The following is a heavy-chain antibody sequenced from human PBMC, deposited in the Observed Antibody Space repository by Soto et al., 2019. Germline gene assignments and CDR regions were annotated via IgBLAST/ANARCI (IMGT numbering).Heavy chain of an antibody. CDR3: ARDFRYFPY. D-gene: IGHD3-10*01. CDR1: GDSISSGGYF. Sequence: SETLSLTCTVSGDSISSGGYFWNWVRQPPGKGLEWIGEIEHNGNNNINPSLKSRVTMSVDTSKNQISLTLTSVTAADTAVYYCARDFRYFPYWGQGTLVTVSS. V-gene: IGHV4-39*07. CDR2: IEHNGNN. J-gene: IGHJ4*02.